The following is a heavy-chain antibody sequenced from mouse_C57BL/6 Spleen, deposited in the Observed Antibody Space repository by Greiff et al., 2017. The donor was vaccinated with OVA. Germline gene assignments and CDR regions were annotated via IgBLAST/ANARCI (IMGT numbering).Heavy chain of an antibody. CDR1: GFTFSDYY. CDR3: ARAYGNYGYYAMDY. J-gene: IGHJ4*01. Sequence: EVMLVESEGGLVQPGSSMKLSCTASGFTFSDYYMAWVRQVPEKGLEWVANINYDGSSTYYLDSLKSRFIISRDNAKNILYLQMSSLKSEDTATDYCARAYGNYGYYAMDYWGQGTSVTVSS. V-gene: IGHV5-16*01. D-gene: IGHD2-1*01. CDR2: INYDGSST.